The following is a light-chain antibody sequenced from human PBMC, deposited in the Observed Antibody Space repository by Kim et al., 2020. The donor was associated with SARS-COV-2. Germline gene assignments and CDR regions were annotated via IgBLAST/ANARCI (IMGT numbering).Light chain of an antibody. CDR2: NSN. CDR1: RSNIGSNS. Sequence: QLVLTQPPSASGTPGQRVTISCSGTRSNIGSNSLSWYQQFPGTAPRLLIYNSNQRPSGVLDRFSGSKSGTSASLAISGLQSEDEADYYCAAWDDSLNGWVFGGGTQLTVL. J-gene: IGLJ3*02. V-gene: IGLV1-44*01. CDR3: AAWDDSLNGWV.